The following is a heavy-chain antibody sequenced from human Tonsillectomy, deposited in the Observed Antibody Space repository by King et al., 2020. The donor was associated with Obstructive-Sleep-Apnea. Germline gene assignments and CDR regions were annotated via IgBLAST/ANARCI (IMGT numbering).Heavy chain of an antibody. D-gene: IGHD2-15*01. J-gene: IGHJ4*02. CDR1: GFSLRNARRG. V-gene: IGHV2-26*01. Sequence: TLKESGPVLVKPTETLTLTCTVSGFSLRNARRGVSWIRQPTGKALEWLAHILSSDEKSYSTSLKSRLTISKDISKGQVVLTMTNMDPVDTATYYCARIQEAAYFDYWGQGTLVTVSS. CDR2: ILSSDEK. CDR3: ARIQEAAYFDY.